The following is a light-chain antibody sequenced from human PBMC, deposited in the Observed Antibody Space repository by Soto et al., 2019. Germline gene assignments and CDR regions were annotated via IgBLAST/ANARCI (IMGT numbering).Light chain of an antibody. J-gene: IGLJ3*02. CDR3: ATWDDSLNGWV. V-gene: IGLV1-44*01. CDR1: SSNIGSNS. Sequence: QSVLTQPPSASGTPGQRVTISCSVSSSNIGSNSLNWYQQLPGTAPKLVIYSNNQRPSGVPDRFSGSKSGTSASLAISGLQSEDEADYYCATWDDSLNGWVFGGGTKVTLL. CDR2: SNN.